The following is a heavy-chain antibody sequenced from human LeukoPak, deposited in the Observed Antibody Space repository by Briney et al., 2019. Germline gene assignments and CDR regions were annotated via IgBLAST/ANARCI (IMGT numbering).Heavy chain of an antibody. J-gene: IGHJ4*02. CDR2: ISGSGGRT. D-gene: IGHD3/OR15-3a*01. CDR3: AKDHTLWAGAYYFDY. Sequence: GGSLRLSCAASGLTFSSYAMSWVRQAPGKGLEWVSAISGSGGRTYYADSVKGRFTISRDNSKNTLYLQMNSLRAGDTATYYCAKDHTLWAGAYYFDYWGQGALVTVSS. V-gene: IGHV3-23*01. CDR1: GLTFSSYA.